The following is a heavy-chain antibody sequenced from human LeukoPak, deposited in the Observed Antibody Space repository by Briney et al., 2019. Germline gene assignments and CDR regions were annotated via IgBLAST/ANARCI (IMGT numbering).Heavy chain of an antibody. CDR3: ARLIMVRGVIRPDY. V-gene: IGHV4-59*08. CDR2: IYYSGST. D-gene: IGHD3-10*01. CDR1: GGSISSYY. J-gene: IGHJ4*02. Sequence: SETLSLTCTVSGGSISSYYWSWIRQPPGKGLEWIGYIYYSGSTDYNPSLKSRVTISVDTSKNQFSLKLSSVTAADTAVYYCARLIMVRGVIRPDYWGQGTLVTVSS.